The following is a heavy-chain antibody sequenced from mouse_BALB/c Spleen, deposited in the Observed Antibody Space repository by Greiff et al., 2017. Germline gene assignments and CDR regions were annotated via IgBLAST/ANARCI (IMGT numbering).Heavy chain of an antibody. J-gene: IGHJ4*01. CDR3: ASSSYVRTAMDY. V-gene: IGHV5-6-5*01. CDR1: GFTFSSYA. D-gene: IGHD1-1*01. CDR2: ISSGGST. Sequence: EVQLVESGGGLVKPGGSLKLSCAASGFTFSSYAMSWVRQTPEKRLEWVASISSGGSTYYPDSVKGRFTISRDNARNILYLQMSSLRSEDTAMYYCASSSYVRTAMDYWGQGTSVTVSS.